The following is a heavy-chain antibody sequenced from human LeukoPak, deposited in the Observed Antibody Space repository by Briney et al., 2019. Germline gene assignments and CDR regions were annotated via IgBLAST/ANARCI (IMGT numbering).Heavy chain of an antibody. V-gene: IGHV3-30*03. CDR3: ARDTPLWYCDY. Sequence: GGSLRLSCEASGFTFSSHGMHWVRQAPGKGLECLTIISHDGGGKSYADSVKGRFSISRDNSRNTVYLQMDSLTTEDTAVYYCARDTPLWYCDYWGQGTRVTVSS. CDR1: GFTFSSHG. CDR2: ISHDGGGK. J-gene: IGHJ4*02. D-gene: IGHD2-21*01.